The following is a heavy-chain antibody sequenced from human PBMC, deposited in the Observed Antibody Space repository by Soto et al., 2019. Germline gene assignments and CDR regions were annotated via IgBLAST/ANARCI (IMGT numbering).Heavy chain of an antibody. Sequence: SCAASGFTFSSYSMNWVRQAPGKGLEWVSSISSSSSYIYYADSVKGRFTISRDNAKNSLYLQMNSLRAEDTAVYYCARPPEVVCSSTSCYKGVDWYFDLWGRGTLVTVSS. CDR1: GFTFSSYS. D-gene: IGHD2-2*02. J-gene: IGHJ2*01. V-gene: IGHV3-21*01. CDR2: ISSSSSYI. CDR3: ARPPEVVCSSTSCYKGVDWYFDL.